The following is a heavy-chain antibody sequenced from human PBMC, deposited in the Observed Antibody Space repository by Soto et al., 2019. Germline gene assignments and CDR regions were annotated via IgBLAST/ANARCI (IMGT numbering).Heavy chain of an antibody. CDR2: IYYSGST. CDR1: GGSISSYY. V-gene: IGHV4-59*01. Sequence: PSETLSLTCTVSGGSISSYYWSWIRQPPGKGLEWIGYIYYSGSTNYNPSLKSRVTISVDTSKNQFSLKLSSVTAADTAVYYCARVSRLPMTTVTTYFDYWGQGTLVTVSS. CDR3: ARVSRLPMTTVTTYFDY. D-gene: IGHD4-17*01. J-gene: IGHJ4*02.